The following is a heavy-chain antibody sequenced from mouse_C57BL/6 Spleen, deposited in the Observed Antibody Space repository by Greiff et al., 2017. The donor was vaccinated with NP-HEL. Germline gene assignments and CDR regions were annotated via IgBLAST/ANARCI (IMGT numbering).Heavy chain of an antibody. D-gene: IGHD1-1*01. CDR1: GFTFSDAW. Sequence: EVNVVESGGGLVQPGGSMKLSCAASGFTFSDAWMDWVRQSPEKGLEWVAEIRNKANNHATYYAESVKGRFTISSDDSKSSVYLQMNSLRAEDTGIYYCTVLRGYYFDYWGQGTTLTVSS. V-gene: IGHV6-6*01. CDR3: TVLRGYYFDY. CDR2: IRNKANNHAT. J-gene: IGHJ2*01.